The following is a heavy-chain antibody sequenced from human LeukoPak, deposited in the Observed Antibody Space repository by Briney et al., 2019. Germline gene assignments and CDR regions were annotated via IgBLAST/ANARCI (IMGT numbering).Heavy chain of an antibody. CDR2: IIPIFGTA. D-gene: IGHD2-2*01. J-gene: IGHJ3*02. V-gene: IGHV1-69*05. CDR3: ARTSGDPAAMVAFDI. Sequence: VASVKVSCKASGGTFSSYAISWVRQAPGQGLEWMGEIIPIFGTANYAQKFQGRVTITTDESTSTAYMELSSLRSEDTAVYYCARTSGDPAAMVAFDIWGQGTMVTVSS. CDR1: GGTFSSYA.